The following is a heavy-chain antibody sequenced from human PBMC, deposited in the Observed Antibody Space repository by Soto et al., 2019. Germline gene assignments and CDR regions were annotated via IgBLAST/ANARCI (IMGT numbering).Heavy chain of an antibody. D-gene: IGHD3-10*01. CDR1: GGIFRTFA. V-gene: IGHV1-69*01. CDR3: ARGGSTMVRGPLVYGLDV. Sequence: QVQLVQSGAEVKEPGSSVKVSCKASGGIFRTFAISWVRQAPGQGPEWMGGIIPVFGTPNYAQKFQGKVTITADESTSTAYMELSSLRSEDTAVYYCARGGSTMVRGPLVYGLDVWGQGTTVTVSS. J-gene: IGHJ6*02. CDR2: IIPVFGTP.